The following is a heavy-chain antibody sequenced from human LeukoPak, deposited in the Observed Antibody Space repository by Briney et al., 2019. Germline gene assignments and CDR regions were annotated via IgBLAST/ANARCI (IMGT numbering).Heavy chain of an antibody. Sequence: GGSLRLSCAASGFTFSTYSMNWVRQAPGKGLEWVSTISGSDGNTYYADSVKGRFTISRDNSQNTLYLEMNSLRADDTAIYYCAKSRSSSSTSCYNYWGQGTLVTVSS. CDR3: AKSRSSSSTSCYNY. D-gene: IGHD2-2*02. CDR2: ISGSDGNT. J-gene: IGHJ4*02. V-gene: IGHV3-23*01. CDR1: GFTFSTYS.